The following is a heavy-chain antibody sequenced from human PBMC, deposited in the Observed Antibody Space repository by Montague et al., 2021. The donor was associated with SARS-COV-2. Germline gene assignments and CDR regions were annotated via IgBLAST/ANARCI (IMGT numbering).Heavy chain of an antibody. CDR3: AKALYSGGFFFESGSDF. CDR1: GFTFGDYA. Sequence: SLRLSCAASGFTFGDYAINWVRQAPGKGLGWVASISGDGATAYYAESVLGRFAISRDNSKNTVLLQMDSLRVKDAAVYYCAKALYSGGFFFESGSDFWGQGTPVTVSS. J-gene: IGHJ4*02. V-gene: IGHV3-23*01. CDR2: ISGDGATA. D-gene: IGHD6-19*01.